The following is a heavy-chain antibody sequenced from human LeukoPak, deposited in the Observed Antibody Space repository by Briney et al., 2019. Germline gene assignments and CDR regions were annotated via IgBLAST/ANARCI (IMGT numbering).Heavy chain of an antibody. CDR1: GGSISSGSYY. D-gene: IGHD2-2*01. CDR2: IYTSGST. V-gene: IGHV4-61*02. CDR3: ASSELGYCSSTSCIDI. Sequence: KTSETLSLTCTVSGGSISSGSYYWSWIRQPAGKGLEWIGRIYTSGSTNYNPSLKSRVTMSVDTSKNQFSLKLSSVTAADTAVYYCASSELGYCSSTSCIDIWGQGTMVTVSS. J-gene: IGHJ3*02.